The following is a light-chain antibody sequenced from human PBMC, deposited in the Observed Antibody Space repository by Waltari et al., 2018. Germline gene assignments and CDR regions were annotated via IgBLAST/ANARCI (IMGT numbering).Light chain of an antibody. Sequence: DIQMTQSPSSLSASVGDTVTIPCRASQGISSYLNWFQQKPGKAPKLLIYAASSLESGVPSRFSGSGSGTEFTLTISSLQPEDFAAYYCLQHNSYPLTFGGGTKVEIK. CDR1: QGISSY. CDR3: LQHNSYPLT. CDR2: AAS. V-gene: IGKV1-17*01. J-gene: IGKJ4*01.